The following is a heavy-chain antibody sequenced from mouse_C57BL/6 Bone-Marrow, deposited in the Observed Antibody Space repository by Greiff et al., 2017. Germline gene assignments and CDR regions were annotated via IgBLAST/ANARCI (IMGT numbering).Heavy chain of an antibody. CDR2: IYPRSGHT. CDR1: GYTFTSYG. CDR3: GGSSSFDD. V-gene: IGHV1-81*01. Sequence: VQLQQSGAELARPGASVKLSCKASGYTFTSYGISWVKQRTGQGLEWIGEIYPRSGHTYYNEKFKGKAKLTAEKSSSTAYMELRSLTSEDSAVYFCGGSSSFDDWGQGTTLTVSS. J-gene: IGHJ2*01. D-gene: IGHD1-1*01.